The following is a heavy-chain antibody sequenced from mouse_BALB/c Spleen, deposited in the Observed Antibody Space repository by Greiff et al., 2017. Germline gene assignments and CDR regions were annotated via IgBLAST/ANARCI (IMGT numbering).Heavy chain of an antibody. D-gene: IGHD2-2*01. CDR1: GYSITSDYA. Sequence: EVQLQQSGPGLVKPSQSLSLTCTVTGYSITSDYAWNWIRQFPGNKLEWMGYISYSGSTCYNPSLKSRISITRDTSKNQFFLQLNSVTTEDTATYYCARGGLPYLYWYFDVWGAGTTVTVSS. V-gene: IGHV3-2*02. CDR2: ISYSGST. CDR3: ARGGLPYLYWYFDV. J-gene: IGHJ1*01.